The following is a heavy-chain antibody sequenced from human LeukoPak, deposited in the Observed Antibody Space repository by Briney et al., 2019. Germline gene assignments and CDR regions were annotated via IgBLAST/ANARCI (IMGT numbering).Heavy chain of an antibody. CDR1: GFTFKSYG. D-gene: IGHD2-15*01. Sequence: PGGSLRLSCVASGFTFKSYGMHWVRQAPGKGLEWVAVIWYDGSNDYYADSVKGRFTISKDNSKNTLYLQMNSLRAEDTAVYYCARGADCSGGSCYRGAFDMWGQGTMVTVSS. CDR3: ARGADCSGGSCYRGAFDM. CDR2: IWYDGSND. V-gene: IGHV3-33*01. J-gene: IGHJ3*02.